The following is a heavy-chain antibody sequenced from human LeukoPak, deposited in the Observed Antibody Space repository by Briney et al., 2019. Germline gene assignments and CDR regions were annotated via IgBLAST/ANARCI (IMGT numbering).Heavy chain of an antibody. Sequence: GGSLRLSCAASGFTFGDYTMHWVRQAPGKGLQWVSLISWDGSTIYHADSVKGRFTISRDNSKNFLYLQMNSLRTEDTALYYCVKEMEAGYSSGWYLGWGQGTLVTVSS. CDR1: GFTFGDYT. J-gene: IGHJ4*02. V-gene: IGHV3-43*01. CDR3: VKEMEAGYSSGWYLG. CDR2: ISWDGSTI. D-gene: IGHD6-19*01.